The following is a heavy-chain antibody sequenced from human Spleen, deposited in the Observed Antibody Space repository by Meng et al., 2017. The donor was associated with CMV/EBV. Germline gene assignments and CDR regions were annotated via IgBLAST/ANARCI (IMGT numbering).Heavy chain of an antibody. CDR1: GYSFTSYW. Sequence: KVSCKGSGYSFTSYWVGWVRQMPGKGLEWMGIIQSGDSDTRYSPSFRGQVTISADKSISTAYLQWSSLKASDTAMYYCARQGTEYSFDYWGQGTLVTVSS. V-gene: IGHV5-51*01. CDR2: IQSGDSDT. D-gene: IGHD1-1*01. CDR3: ARQGTEYSFDY. J-gene: IGHJ4*02.